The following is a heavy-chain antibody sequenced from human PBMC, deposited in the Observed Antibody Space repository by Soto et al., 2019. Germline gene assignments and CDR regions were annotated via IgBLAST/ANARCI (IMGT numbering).Heavy chain of an antibody. Sequence: GSLRLSCQASVFNFDNYGMHWVRQAPGKGLEWVAVITYDGIFQYYADSVKGRFTISRDNSKNTLSLHLNTLKPEDTAVYHCAKDRVGGTFYTPLAFWGQGTLVTVSS. CDR1: VFNFDNYG. D-gene: IGHD1-7*01. V-gene: IGHV3-30*18. J-gene: IGHJ4*02. CDR2: ITYDGIFQ. CDR3: AKDRVGGTFYTPLAF.